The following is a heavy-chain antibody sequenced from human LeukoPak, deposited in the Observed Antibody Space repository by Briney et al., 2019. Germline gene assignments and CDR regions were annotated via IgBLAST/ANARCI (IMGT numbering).Heavy chain of an antibody. CDR1: GGSFSGYY. D-gene: IGHD3-22*01. J-gene: IGHJ4*02. Sequence: SETLSLTCAVYGGSFSGYYWSWIRQPPGKGLEWIGEINHSGSTNYNPSLKNRVTISVDTSKNQFSLKLSSVTAADTAVYYCARGAARDSSGYYYLTDFDYWGQGTLVTVSS. CDR3: ARGAARDSSGYYYLTDFDY. V-gene: IGHV4-34*01. CDR2: INHSGST.